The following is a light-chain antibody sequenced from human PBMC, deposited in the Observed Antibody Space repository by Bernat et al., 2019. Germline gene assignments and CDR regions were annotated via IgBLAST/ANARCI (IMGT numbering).Light chain of an antibody. Sequence: QSALTQPASVSGSPGQSITISCTGTSSDVGAYTYVSWYQQDPGKVPKLLISDVSDRPSGGSNRFSGTKSGNTASLTISGLQAEDEADYYCSSWTTTNVCVFGTGTTVTVL. CDR3: SSWTTTNVCV. V-gene: IGLV2-14*03. CDR2: DVS. J-gene: IGLJ1*01. CDR1: SSDVGAYTY.